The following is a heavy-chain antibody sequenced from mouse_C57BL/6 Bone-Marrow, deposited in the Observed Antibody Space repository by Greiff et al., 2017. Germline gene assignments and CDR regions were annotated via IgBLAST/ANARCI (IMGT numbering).Heavy chain of an antibody. Sequence: QVQLQQSGPELVKPGASVQLSCKASGYTFTSYDINWVKQRPGQGLEWIGWISPRDGSTKSNEKFKGKATLTVDTSASTAHIELHSLTSEDSAVYSCARDITTVVATEVDYCGQGTTLTVSS. D-gene: IGHD1-1*01. CDR3: ARDITTVVATEVDY. CDR1: GYTFTSYD. CDR2: ISPRDGST. V-gene: IGHV1-85*01. J-gene: IGHJ2*01.